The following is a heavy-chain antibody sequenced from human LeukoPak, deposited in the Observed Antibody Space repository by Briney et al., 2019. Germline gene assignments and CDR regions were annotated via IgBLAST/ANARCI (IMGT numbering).Heavy chain of an antibody. CDR1: GGTFSSYA. V-gene: IGHV1-69*01. CDR2: IIPIFGTA. D-gene: IGHD3-22*01. Sequence: SVKVSCKACGGTFSSYAISWVRQAPGQGLEWMGGIIPIFGTANYAQKFQGRVTITADESTSTAYMELSSLRSEDTAVYYCARDKGEYYYDSSGYRDAFDIWGQGTMVTVSS. CDR3: ARDKGEYYYDSSGYRDAFDI. J-gene: IGHJ3*02.